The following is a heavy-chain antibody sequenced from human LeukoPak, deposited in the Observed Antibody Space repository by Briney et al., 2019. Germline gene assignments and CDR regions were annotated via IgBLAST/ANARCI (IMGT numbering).Heavy chain of an antibody. V-gene: IGHV3-48*03. J-gene: IGHJ5*02. CDR2: ISSSGSTI. Sequence: GGSLRLSCAASGFTFSSYEMNWVRQAPGKGLEWVSYISSSGSTIYYADSVKGRFTISRDNSKNTLYLQMNSLRAEDTAVYYCAKDPDYYGSGDNWFDPWGQGTLVTVAS. D-gene: IGHD3-10*01. CDR1: GFTFSSYE. CDR3: AKDPDYYGSGDNWFDP.